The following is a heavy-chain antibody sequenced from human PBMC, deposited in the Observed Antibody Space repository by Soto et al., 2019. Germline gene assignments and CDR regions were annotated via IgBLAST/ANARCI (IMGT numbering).Heavy chain of an antibody. J-gene: IGHJ4*02. V-gene: IGHV3-33*01. D-gene: IGHD1-7*01. CDR1: GGIFHGYG. CDR3: ARDGIGGTVFRGYLDY. CDR2: IRFEGSNE. Sequence: QEQLVESGGGVVQPGTSLRLSCAVPGGIFHGYGMHWVRQAPGKGLEGVAIIRFEGSNEEYADSVKGRFTISRDNSKNTLYLQMNTLGAEDAAVYYCARDGIGGTVFRGYLDYWGRGTVVTVSS.